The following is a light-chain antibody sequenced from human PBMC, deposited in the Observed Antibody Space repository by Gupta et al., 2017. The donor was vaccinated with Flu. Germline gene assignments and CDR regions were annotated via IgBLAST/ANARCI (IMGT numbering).Light chain of an antibody. CDR2: SAS. J-gene: IGKJ4*01. CDR3: QQSFTAPLT. CDR1: QSISNY. V-gene: IGKV1-39*01. Sequence: DIQMTQSPSSLSASVGDRVTITCRASQSISNYVNWYQQKPGRAPKLLIYSASSLQSEVPSRFSGSGSGTDFSLTISSLQPEDFVTYYCQQSFTAPLTFGGGTEV.